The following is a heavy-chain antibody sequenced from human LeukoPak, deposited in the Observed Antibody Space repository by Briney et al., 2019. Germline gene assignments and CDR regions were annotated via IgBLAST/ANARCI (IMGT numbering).Heavy chain of an antibody. CDR3: ATYRQVLLPFES. CDR1: GFTFSTFD. Sequence: GGSLRLSCAASGFTFSTFDMIWVRQPPGKGLEWISSIFPSGGEIHYADSVRGRFTISRDNSKSTLSLQMNSLRAEDTAIYYCATYRQVLLPFESWGQGTLVTVSS. V-gene: IGHV3-23*01. D-gene: IGHD2-8*02. CDR2: IFPSGGEI. J-gene: IGHJ4*02.